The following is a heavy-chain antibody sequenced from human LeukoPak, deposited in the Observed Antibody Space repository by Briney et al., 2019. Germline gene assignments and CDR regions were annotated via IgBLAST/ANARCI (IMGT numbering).Heavy chain of an antibody. CDR2: IRGHDGST. J-gene: IGHJ4*02. Sequence: GGSLRLSCAASGFTFSTYDMSWFRQAPGKGLEWVSLIRGHDGSTYYADSVKGRFTISRDNSKNTLYLQMNSLRAEDTAVYYCAKYISAGGTGFDYWGQGTLVTVSS. D-gene: IGHD6-13*01. CDR1: GFTFSTYD. CDR3: AKYISAGGTGFDY. V-gene: IGHV3-23*01.